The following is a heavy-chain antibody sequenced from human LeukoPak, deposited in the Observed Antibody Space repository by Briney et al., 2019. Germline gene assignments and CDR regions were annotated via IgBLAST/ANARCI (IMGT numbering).Heavy chain of an antibody. D-gene: IGHD5-18*01. V-gene: IGHV3-23*01. Sequence: GGSLRLSCAASGFIFSSYGMTWVRQAPGKGLEWVSAISESGDGTYYADSVKGRFTITRDNSKNTLYLQMNSLRAEDTAVYYCAKDITAMGDYWGQGTLVTVSS. CDR2: ISESGDGT. CDR1: GFIFSSYG. J-gene: IGHJ4*02. CDR3: AKDITAMGDY.